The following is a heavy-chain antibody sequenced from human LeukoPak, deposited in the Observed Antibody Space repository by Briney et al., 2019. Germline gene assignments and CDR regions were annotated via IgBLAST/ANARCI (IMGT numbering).Heavy chain of an antibody. J-gene: IGHJ6*04. Sequence: GGSLRLSCAASGFTFTTYSMNWVRQAPGKGLEWVSSISNSSSYIYYADSVKRRFTISRDNAKNSLYLQMNSLRAEDTAVYYCARDKSLQDVWGKGTTVTVSS. V-gene: IGHV3-21*01. CDR3: ARDKSLQDV. CDR1: GFTFTTYS. CDR2: ISNSSSYI.